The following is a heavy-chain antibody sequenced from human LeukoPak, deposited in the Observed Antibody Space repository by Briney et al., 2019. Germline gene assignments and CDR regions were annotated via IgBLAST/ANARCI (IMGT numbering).Heavy chain of an antibody. Sequence: ASVKVSCKASGHTLTVHYIHWVRQGPGQGLEWLGWITLHSGDTHYAQKYQGRLTMSSDTSISTGYMELSRLQFDDTAVYYCAREGQLGLDNWGQGTLVSVSS. D-gene: IGHD1-1*01. CDR2: ITLHSGDT. CDR1: GHTLTVHY. V-gene: IGHV1-2*02. CDR3: AREGQLGLDN. J-gene: IGHJ1*01.